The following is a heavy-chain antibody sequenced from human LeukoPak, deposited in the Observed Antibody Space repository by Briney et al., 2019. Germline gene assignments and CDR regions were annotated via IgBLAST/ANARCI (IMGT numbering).Heavy chain of an antibody. CDR1: GYSISSGYY. D-gene: IGHD6-13*01. CDR3: AREGEVRQLDAFDI. V-gene: IGHV4-38-2*02. CDR2: IYHSGST. J-gene: IGHJ3*02. Sequence: SETLSLTCAVSGYSISSGYYWGLIRQPPGKGLEWIGSIYHSGSTYYNPSLKSRVTISVDTTKNQFSLKLSSVTAADTAVYYCAREGEVRQLDAFDIWGQGTMVTVSS.